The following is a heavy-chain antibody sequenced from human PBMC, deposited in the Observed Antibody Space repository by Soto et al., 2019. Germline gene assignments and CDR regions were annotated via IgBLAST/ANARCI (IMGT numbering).Heavy chain of an antibody. Sequence: QSGGSLRLSCAASGFTVSSNYMSWVRQAPGKGLEWVSVIYSGGSTYYADSVKGRFTISRDNSKNTLYLQMNSLRAEDTAVYYCARVSRYYDSSGYPYWYFDLWGRGTLVTVSS. CDR3: ARVSRYYDSSGYPYWYFDL. CDR2: IYSGGST. CDR1: GFTVSSNY. J-gene: IGHJ2*01. D-gene: IGHD3-22*01. V-gene: IGHV3-53*01.